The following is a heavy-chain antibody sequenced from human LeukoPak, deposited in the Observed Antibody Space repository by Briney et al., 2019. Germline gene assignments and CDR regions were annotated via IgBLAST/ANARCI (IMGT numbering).Heavy chain of an antibody. V-gene: IGHV3-48*03. J-gene: IGHJ4*02. D-gene: IGHD3-16*02. CDR3: ASEAYDYVWGSYRYHFDY. CDR2: ISSSGSTI. Sequence: GGSLRLSCAASGFTFSSYEMNWVCQAPGKGLEWVSYISSSGSTIYYADSVKGRFTISRDNAKNSLYLQMNSLRAEDTAVYYCASEAYDYVWGSYRYHFDYWGQGTLVTVSS. CDR1: GFTFSSYE.